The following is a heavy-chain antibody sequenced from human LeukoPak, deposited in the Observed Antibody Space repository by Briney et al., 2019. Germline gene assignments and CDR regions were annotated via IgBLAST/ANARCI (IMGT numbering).Heavy chain of an antibody. CDR3: AAAMTEYWYLDL. CDR1: GFTFSTYA. D-gene: IGHD2-21*02. V-gene: IGHV3-23*05. Sequence: PGGSLRLSCAASGFTFSTYAMSWVRQAPGKGLEWVSGVVNSGSNTYYVDSVKGRFTISRDNSKNMLWLQMNSLRAEDTAVYYCAAAMTEYWYLDLWGRGTLVTVPS. J-gene: IGHJ2*01. CDR2: VVNSGSNT.